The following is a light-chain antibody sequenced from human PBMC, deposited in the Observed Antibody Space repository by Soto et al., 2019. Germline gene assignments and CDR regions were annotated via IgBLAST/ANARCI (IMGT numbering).Light chain of an antibody. V-gene: IGKV1-39*01. CDR1: QSISSY. CDR2: AAS. CDR3: QQSYSTPPT. J-gene: IGKJ4*01. Sequence: DIQMTQSPSSLSASVGDRVTITCRASQSISSYLNWYQQKPGKAPKLLIYAASSWQSGVPSRFSGSGSETDFTLTISSLQPEDFATYYCQQSYSTPPTFGGGTKVEIK.